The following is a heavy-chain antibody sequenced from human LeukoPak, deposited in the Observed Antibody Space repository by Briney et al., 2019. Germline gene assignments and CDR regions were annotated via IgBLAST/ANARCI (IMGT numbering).Heavy chain of an antibody. V-gene: IGHV5-51*01. CDR1: GYSFTNYW. CDR3: VRMYISSSPIDY. J-gene: IGHJ4*02. CDR2: IYPGDSDI. Sequence: GESLKISCKGSGYSFTNYWIGWVRQMPGKGLESMGIIYPGDSDIKYSPSFQGQVTISADRSISTAYLQWSSLKASDTAVYYCVRMYISSSPIDYWGQGTLVTVSS. D-gene: IGHD6-6*01.